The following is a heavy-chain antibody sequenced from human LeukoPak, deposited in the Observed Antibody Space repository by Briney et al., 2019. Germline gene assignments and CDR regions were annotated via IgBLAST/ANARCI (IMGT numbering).Heavy chain of an antibody. Sequence: PGGSLRLSCAASGFTVRNNYMSWVRQAPGKGLEWFSVIDSGGSKYYEDSAKGRFTITRENSKNTLYLQLNSLRAEDTAVYYCVISGYWGQGTLVTV. CDR2: IDSGGSK. D-gene: IGHD1-1*01. CDR1: GFTVRNNY. CDR3: VISGY. V-gene: IGHV3-53*01. J-gene: IGHJ4*02.